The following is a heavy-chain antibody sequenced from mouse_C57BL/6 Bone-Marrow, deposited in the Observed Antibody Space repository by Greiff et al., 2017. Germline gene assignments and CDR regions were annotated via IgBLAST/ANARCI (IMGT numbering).Heavy chain of an antibody. CDR3: ARSLDGYYYFDY. J-gene: IGHJ2*01. D-gene: IGHD2-3*01. CDR1: GYTFTSYW. V-gene: IGHV1-64*01. Sequence: VQLQQPGAELVKPGASVKLSCKASGYTFTSYWMHWVKQRPGQGLEWIGMIHPNSGSTNYNEKFKSKATLTVDKSSSTAYMQLSSLTSEDSAVYYCARSLDGYYYFDYWGQGTTLTVSS. CDR2: IHPNSGST.